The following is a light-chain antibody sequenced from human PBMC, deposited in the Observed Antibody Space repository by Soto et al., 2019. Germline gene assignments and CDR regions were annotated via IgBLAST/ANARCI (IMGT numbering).Light chain of an antibody. V-gene: IGKV3-11*01. CDR1: QSVGSK. CDR3: QQRFNWQVT. CDR2: DAS. J-gene: IGKJ5*01. Sequence: EIVLTHSPATLALSPGEGATLSCRASQSVGSKLAWFQQKPGQAPRLLIYDASNRATGIPARFSGSGSGTDFTLTISSLEPEDFAVYYCQQRFNWQVTFGQGTRLEIK.